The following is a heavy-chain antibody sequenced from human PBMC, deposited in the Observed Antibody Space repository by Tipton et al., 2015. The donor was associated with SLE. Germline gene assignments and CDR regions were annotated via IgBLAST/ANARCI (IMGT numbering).Heavy chain of an antibody. D-gene: IGHD4-17*01. V-gene: IGHV3-53*01. CDR1: GFTVSSNY. Sequence: SLRLSCAASGFTVSSNYMSWVRQAPGKGLEWVSVIYSGGSTYYADSVKGRFTIFRDNAKNTLYLQMNSLRAEDTAVYYCARELAHSVTTLWGQGTLVTVSS. CDR3: ARELAHSVTTL. CDR2: IYSGGST. J-gene: IGHJ4*02.